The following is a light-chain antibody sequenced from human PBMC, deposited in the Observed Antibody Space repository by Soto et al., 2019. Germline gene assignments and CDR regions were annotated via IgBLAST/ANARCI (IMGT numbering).Light chain of an antibody. V-gene: IGKV3-11*01. CDR2: DAS. CDR1: QSVSSY. Sequence: EIVLTQSPAALSLSPGERATLSCRSSQSVSSYLAWYQQKPGQAPRLLISDASNRATGIPARFSGSWSGTDFTLTISSLEPEDFAVYYCQQRGNWPLTFGGGTKVEIK. J-gene: IGKJ4*01. CDR3: QQRGNWPLT.